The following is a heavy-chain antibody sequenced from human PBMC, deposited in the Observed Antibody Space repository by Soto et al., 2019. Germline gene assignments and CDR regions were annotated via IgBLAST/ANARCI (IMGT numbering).Heavy chain of an antibody. CDR3: ARRPDVDTAIGWFDP. J-gene: IGHJ5*02. CDR2: IYYSGST. Sequence: SETLSLTCTVSGGSISSYYWSWIRQHPGKGLEWIGYIYYSGSTYYNPSLKSRVTISVDTSKNQFSLKLSSVTAADTAVYYCARRPDVDTAIGWFDPWGQGTLVTVSS. V-gene: IGHV4-59*06. CDR1: GGSISSYY. D-gene: IGHD5-18*01.